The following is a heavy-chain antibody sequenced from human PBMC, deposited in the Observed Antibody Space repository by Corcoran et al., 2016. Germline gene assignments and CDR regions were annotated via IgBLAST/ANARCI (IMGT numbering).Heavy chain of an antibody. Sequence: EVQLVESGGGLIQPGGSLRLSCAASGFTVSSNYMSWVRQAPGKGLEWVSVIYSGGSTYYADSVKGRFTIARDNSKNKLYLQMNSLRAEDTAVYYCAREKRDYVYYYCGMDVWGQGTTVTVSS. CDR1: GFTVSSNY. CDR3: AREKRDYVYYYCGMDV. J-gene: IGHJ6*02. V-gene: IGHV3-53*01. CDR2: IYSGGST. D-gene: IGHD4-17*01.